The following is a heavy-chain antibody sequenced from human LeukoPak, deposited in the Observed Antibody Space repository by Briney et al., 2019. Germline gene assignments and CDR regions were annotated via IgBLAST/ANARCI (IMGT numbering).Heavy chain of an antibody. D-gene: IGHD4-23*01. Sequence: TSETLSLTCTVSGGSISSNSYYWGWIRQPPGKGLEWIGSIYSSGSTYYNPSLKSRVTISVDTSKNQFSLKLSSVTAADTAVYYCARDIVVYGGNFYYFDYWGQGTLVTVSS. J-gene: IGHJ4*02. CDR2: IYSSGST. CDR1: GGSISSNSYY. CDR3: ARDIVVYGGNFYYFDY. V-gene: IGHV4-39*07.